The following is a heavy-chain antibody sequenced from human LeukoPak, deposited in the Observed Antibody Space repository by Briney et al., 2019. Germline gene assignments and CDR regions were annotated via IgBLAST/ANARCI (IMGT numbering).Heavy chain of an antibody. J-gene: IGHJ4*02. CDR3: AKQYYHGSGSYRLTN. V-gene: IGHV3-30*18. CDR2: ISYDGSNK. D-gene: IGHD3-10*01. Sequence: PGGSLRLSCAASGFTFSSYGMHWVRQAPGKGLEWVAVISYDGSNKYYADSVKGRFTISRDNSKNTLYLQMNSLRAEDTAVYYCAKQYYHGSGSYRLTNWGQGTLVTVSS. CDR1: GFTFSSYG.